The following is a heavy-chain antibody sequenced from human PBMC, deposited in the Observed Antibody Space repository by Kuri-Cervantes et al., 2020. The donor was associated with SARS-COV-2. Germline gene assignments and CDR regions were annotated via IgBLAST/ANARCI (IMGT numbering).Heavy chain of an antibody. Sequence: SETLSLTCTVSGGSISSSDYYWSWIRQPPGKGLEWIGYIYYSGSTYYNPSLKSRVTISVDTSKNQFSLKLSSVTAADTAVYYCARSFGPYCGSTSCYSGGGWFNPWGQGTLVTVSS. D-gene: IGHD2-2*01. V-gene: IGHV4-30-4*08. J-gene: IGHJ5*02. CDR1: GGSISSSDYY. CDR3: ARSFGPYCGSTSCYSGGGWFNP. CDR2: IYYSGST.